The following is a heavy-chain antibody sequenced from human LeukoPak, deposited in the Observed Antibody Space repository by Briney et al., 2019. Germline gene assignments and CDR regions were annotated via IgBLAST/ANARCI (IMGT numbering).Heavy chain of an antibody. CDR2: ISYDGSNK. V-gene: IGHV3-30*04. J-gene: IGHJ4*02. CDR1: GFTFSSYA. D-gene: IGHD5-24*01. CDR3: VRRESIDY. Sequence: GGSLRLSCAASGFTFSSYAMHWVRQAPGKGLEWVAVISYDGSNKYYADSVKGRVTISRDNSKNTLYLQMNSLRVEDTAVYYCVRRESIDYWGQGTLVTVSS.